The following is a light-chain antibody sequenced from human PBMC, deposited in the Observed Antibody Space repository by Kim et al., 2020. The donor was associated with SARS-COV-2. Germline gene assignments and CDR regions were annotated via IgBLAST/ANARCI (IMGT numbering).Light chain of an antibody. Sequence: ELTQPPSASGTPGQRVTISCSGSSSSIGSNTVNWYQHLPGTAPTLLIHTNTLRPSGVPDRFSDSKSGTSAPLAIRGLQSEDEGDYYCAAWDDSRNAWV. V-gene: IGLV1-44*01. CDR1: SSSIGSNT. J-gene: IGLJ3*02. CDR2: TNT. CDR3: AAWDDSRNAWV.